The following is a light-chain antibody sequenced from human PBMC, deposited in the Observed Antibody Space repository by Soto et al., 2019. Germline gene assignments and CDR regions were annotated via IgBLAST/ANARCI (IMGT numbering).Light chain of an antibody. V-gene: IGLV2-8*01. Sequence: QSVLTQPPSASGSPGQSVTISCTGTSSDVGGYNYVSWYQQHPGKAPKLMIYEVSKRPSGVPDRFSGSKSGNTASLTVSGLQAEHEADYYCSSYAGSNNPYVFGTGTKV. CDR3: SSYAGSNNPYV. CDR1: SSDVGGYNY. CDR2: EVS. J-gene: IGLJ1*01.